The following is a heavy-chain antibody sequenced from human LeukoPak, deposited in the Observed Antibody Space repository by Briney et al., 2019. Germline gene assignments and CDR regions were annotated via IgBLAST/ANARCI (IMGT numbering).Heavy chain of an antibody. CDR2: INPNSGGT. J-gene: IGHJ4*02. Sequence: GASVKVSCKASGYTFTGYYMHWVRQAPGQGLEWMGWINPNSGGTNYVQKFQGRVTMTRDTSISTAYMELSRLRSDDTAVYYCARVHSSGYYFFDYWGQGTLVTVSS. V-gene: IGHV1-2*02. CDR1: GYTFTGYY. D-gene: IGHD3-22*01. CDR3: ARVHSSGYYFFDY.